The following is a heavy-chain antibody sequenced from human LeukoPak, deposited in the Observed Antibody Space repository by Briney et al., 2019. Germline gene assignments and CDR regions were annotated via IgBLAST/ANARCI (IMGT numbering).Heavy chain of an antibody. Sequence: GGSLRLSCAASGFTFDDYAMHWVRQGPGKGLEWVSGISWDSGRVNFADSVKGRFTISRDNAKNSLYLQMNSLRAEDTALYYCAKASGYYYDSSGYLDYWGQGTLVTVSS. CDR1: GFTFDDYA. J-gene: IGHJ4*02. V-gene: IGHV3-9*01. CDR3: AKASGYYYDSSGYLDY. D-gene: IGHD3-22*01. CDR2: ISWDSGRV.